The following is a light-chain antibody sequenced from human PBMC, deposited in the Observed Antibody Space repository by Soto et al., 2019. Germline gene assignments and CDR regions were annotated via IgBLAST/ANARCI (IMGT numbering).Light chain of an antibody. CDR1: SSNIGSNY. V-gene: IGLV1-51*01. J-gene: IGLJ2*01. CDR3: GTWDSSLNNGV. Sequence: QSVLTQPPSVSAAPGQTVTISCSGSSSNIGSNYVSWYQQVPGTAPKLLIHDNNKRPSGIPDRFSGSKSGTSATLGITGLQTGDEADYYCGTWDSSLNNGVFGGGTKVTVL. CDR2: DNN.